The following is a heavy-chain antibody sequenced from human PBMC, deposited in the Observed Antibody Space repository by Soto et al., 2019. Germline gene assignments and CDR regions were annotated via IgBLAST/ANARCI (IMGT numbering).Heavy chain of an antibody. D-gene: IGHD1-1*01. V-gene: IGHV3-30*18. Sequence: GGSLRLSCATSGFSFNIFGMHWVRQAPGKALEWEGLISKNGDNQYYGDSAKGRFIISRDNPKNSLYLQLHSLRPDDTAVYYCAKDAYNAAFDVWGLGTMVTVSS. CDR3: AKDAYNAAFDV. CDR1: GFSFNIFG. J-gene: IGHJ3*01. CDR2: ISKNGDNQ.